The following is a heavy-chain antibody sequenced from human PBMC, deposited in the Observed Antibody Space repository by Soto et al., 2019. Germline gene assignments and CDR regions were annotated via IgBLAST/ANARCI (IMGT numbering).Heavy chain of an antibody. D-gene: IGHD6-13*01. J-gene: IGHJ6*03. CDR2: INHSGST. CDR3: ARTWYSGSWPHYYMDV. Sequence: QVQLQQWGAGLLKPSETLSLTCAVYGGSFSGYYWSWIRQPPGKGLEWIGEINHSGSTNYNPSLKSRVTISGDTSKNQCSLKLRSVTAADTAVYYCARTWYSGSWPHYYMDVWGKGTTVTVSS. V-gene: IGHV4-34*01. CDR1: GGSFSGYY.